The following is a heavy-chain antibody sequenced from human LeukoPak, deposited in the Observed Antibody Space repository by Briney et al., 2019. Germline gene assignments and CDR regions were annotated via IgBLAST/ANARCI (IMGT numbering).Heavy chain of an antibody. CDR3: ASGRWDLRFHY. J-gene: IGHJ4*02. CDR1: GGSFSGYY. Sequence: SETLSLTCAVYGGSFSGYYWSWIRQSPGKGLEWIGEVNQSGGTNCTPSLESRVTISVDTFKNQFSLKLSSVTAADTAVYFCASGRWDLRFHYWGQGALVTVSS. CDR2: VNQSGGT. V-gene: IGHV4-34*01. D-gene: IGHD1-26*01.